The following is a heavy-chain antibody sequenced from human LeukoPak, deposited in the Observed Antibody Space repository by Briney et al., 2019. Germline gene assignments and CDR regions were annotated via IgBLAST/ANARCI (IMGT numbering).Heavy chain of an antibody. V-gene: IGHV4-59*01. CDR2: VYYSGST. CDR3: ARDRRGSGSYYDYYYYGMDV. D-gene: IGHD3-10*01. J-gene: IGHJ6*04. Sequence: SETLSLTCTVSGGSISSDYWSWIRQRPGKGLGWNGYVYYSGSTNYNPSLNIRGPISVDTSKNQFSLKLSSVTAADTAVYYCARDRRGSGSYYDYYYYGMDVWGKGTTVTVSS. CDR1: GGSISSDY.